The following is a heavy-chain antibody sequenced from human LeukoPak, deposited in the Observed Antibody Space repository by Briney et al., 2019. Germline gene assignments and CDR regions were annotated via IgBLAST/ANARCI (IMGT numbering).Heavy chain of an antibody. J-gene: IGHJ4*02. CDR1: GFTFSSYAM. V-gene: IGHV4-4*01. CDR3: TRTNRDWVPSDY. Sequence: GSLRLSCAASGFTFSSYAMSWVRQPPGKGLEWIAEVAHHGKTNYNPSLESRVTVSLDKSKSQFSLNLTSVTAADTAVYFCTRTNRDWVPSDYWGQGTLVTVSS. D-gene: IGHD2-21*01. CDR2: VAHHGKT.